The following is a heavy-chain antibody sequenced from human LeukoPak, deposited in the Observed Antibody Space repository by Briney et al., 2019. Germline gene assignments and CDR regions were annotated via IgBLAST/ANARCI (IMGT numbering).Heavy chain of an antibody. CDR2: IYYSGST. Sequence: SQTLSLTCTVSGGTISSGDYYWSWIRQPPGKGLEWIGYIYYSGSTYYNPSLKSRVTISVDTSKNQFSLKLSSVTAADTAVYYCARDPGPYCSSTSCYLGNWFDPWGQGTLATVSS. J-gene: IGHJ5*02. CDR3: ARDPGPYCSSTSCYLGNWFDP. V-gene: IGHV4-30-4*08. D-gene: IGHD2-2*01. CDR1: GGTISSGDYY.